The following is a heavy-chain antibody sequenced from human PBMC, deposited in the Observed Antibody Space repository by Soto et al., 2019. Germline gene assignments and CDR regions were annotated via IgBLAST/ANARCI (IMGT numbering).Heavy chain of an antibody. CDR3: ARMKLECLLEADGMDV. Sequence: PSETLSLTCAVYGGSFSGYYWTWIRQPPGKGLEWIGEINHSGSTNYNPSLKSRVTISVDTSKNQFSLILSSVTAADTAVYYCARMKLECLLEADGMDVRGQGTTVTISS. V-gene: IGHV4-34*01. D-gene: IGHD3-3*01. CDR1: GGSFSGYY. J-gene: IGHJ6*02. CDR2: INHSGST.